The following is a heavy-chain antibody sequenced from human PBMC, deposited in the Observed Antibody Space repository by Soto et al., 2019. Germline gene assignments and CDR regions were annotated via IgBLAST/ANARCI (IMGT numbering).Heavy chain of an antibody. Sequence: GESLKISCKASGYGFTIFWIAWVRQTPGKGLEWLGSIYPGDSETRYSPSFQGQVTISADKSITTAYLQMNSLRAEDTAVYYCAKDRVAQLSYFDYWGQGTLVTVSS. J-gene: IGHJ4*02. D-gene: IGHD3-3*01. V-gene: IGHV5-51*01. CDR1: GYGFTIFW. CDR3: AKDRVAQLSYFDY. CDR2: IYPGDSET.